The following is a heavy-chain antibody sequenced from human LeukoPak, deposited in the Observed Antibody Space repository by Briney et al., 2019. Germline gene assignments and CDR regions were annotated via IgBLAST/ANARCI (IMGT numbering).Heavy chain of an antibody. CDR3: ARDLWGAYRVDYFAY. Sequence: PGGSLRPSCAASGFPFSYYCMIWVRRAPGKGLEWVANIRQDGSETYYVDSVRGRFTISRDNAKKSLYLQMNSLRAEDTAVYYCARDLWGAYRVDYFAYWGQGTLVTVSS. D-gene: IGHD2-21*01. CDR2: IRQDGSET. CDR1: GFPFSYYC. J-gene: IGHJ4*02. V-gene: IGHV3-7*01.